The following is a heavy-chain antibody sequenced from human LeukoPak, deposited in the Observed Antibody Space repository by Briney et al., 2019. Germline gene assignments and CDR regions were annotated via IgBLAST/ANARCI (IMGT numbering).Heavy chain of an antibody. Sequence: LETLSLTCAVYGGSFSGYYWSWIRQPPGKGLEWIGEINHSGSTNYNPSLKSRVTISVDTSKNQFSLKLSSVTAADTAVYYCASSGLELRYWGQGTLVTVSS. J-gene: IGHJ4*02. CDR2: INHSGST. CDR1: GGSFSGYY. CDR3: ASSGLELRY. D-gene: IGHD1-7*01. V-gene: IGHV4-34*01.